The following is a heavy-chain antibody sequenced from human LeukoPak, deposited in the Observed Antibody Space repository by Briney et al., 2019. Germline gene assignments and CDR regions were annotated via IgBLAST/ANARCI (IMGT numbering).Heavy chain of an antibody. CDR3: ARCPYDLLTGFSKWFFDL. CDR1: GGSISSHY. Sequence: SETLSLTCTVSGGSISSHYWSWIRQPPGKGLEWIGNVYYSGDTYYNTSLQSRVTISVDTSKSQFSLTLNSVTAADTAVYYCARCPYDLLTGFSKWFFDLWGRGALVTVSS. V-gene: IGHV4-59*04. D-gene: IGHD3-9*01. CDR2: VYYSGDT. J-gene: IGHJ2*01.